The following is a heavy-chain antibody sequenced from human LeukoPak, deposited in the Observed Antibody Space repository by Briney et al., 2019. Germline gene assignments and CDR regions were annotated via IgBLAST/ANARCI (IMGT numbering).Heavy chain of an antibody. CDR3: ARHLNDYGDYGAGTD. CDR2: IYYSGST. J-gene: IGHJ4*02. V-gene: IGHV4-59*08. CDR1: GGSIGSYY. Sequence: SETLSLTCTVSGGSIGSYYWSWIRQPPGKGLEWIGYIYYSGSTNYNPSLKSRVTISVDTSKNQFSLKLSSVTAADTAVYYCARHLNDYGDYGAGTDRGQGTLVTVSS. D-gene: IGHD4-17*01.